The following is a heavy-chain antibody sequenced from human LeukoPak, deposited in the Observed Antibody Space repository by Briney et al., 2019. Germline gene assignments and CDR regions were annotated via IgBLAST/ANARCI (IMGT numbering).Heavy chain of an antibody. CDR3: ARARSDLFDY. Sequence: SETLSLTCTVSGGSISGYYWSWMRQPPGKRLEWIGYIYYSGSTNYNPSLKSRVTISVDTSKNQCSLKLSSVTAADTAVYYCARARSDLFDYWGQGTLVTVSS. V-gene: IGHV4-59*01. CDR2: IYYSGST. D-gene: IGHD3/OR15-3a*01. J-gene: IGHJ4*02. CDR1: GGSISGYY.